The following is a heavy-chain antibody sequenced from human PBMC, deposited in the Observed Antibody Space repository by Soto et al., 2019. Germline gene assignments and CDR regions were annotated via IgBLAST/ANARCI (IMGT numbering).Heavy chain of an antibody. V-gene: IGHV3-48*01. CDR2: ISSSSRTI. CDR1: GFTFSSYS. CDR3: ARDRFDYYDSSGYWRFDP. D-gene: IGHD3-22*01. J-gene: IGHJ5*02. Sequence: GGSLRLSCAASGFTFSSYSMNWVRQAPGKGLEWVSYISSSSRTIYYADSVKGRFTISRDNAKNSLYLQMNSLRAEDTAVYYCARDRFDYYDSSGYWRFDPWGQGTLVTGLL.